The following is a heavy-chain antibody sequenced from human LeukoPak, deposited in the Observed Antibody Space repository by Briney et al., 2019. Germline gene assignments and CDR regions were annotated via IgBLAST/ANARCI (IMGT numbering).Heavy chain of an antibody. CDR2: IRSSGHNT. Sequence: PGGPLRLSCAASGFTFSSSAMTWVRRAPGKGLEWVSTIRSSGHNTYYAESVRGRFSISRDNSRATLYLQMNSLRAEDTAVYYCAKYELGFLPSDFWGQGTLVTVSS. V-gene: IGHV3-23*01. D-gene: IGHD3-10*01. J-gene: IGHJ4*02. CDR3: AKYELGFLPSDF. CDR1: GFTFSSSA.